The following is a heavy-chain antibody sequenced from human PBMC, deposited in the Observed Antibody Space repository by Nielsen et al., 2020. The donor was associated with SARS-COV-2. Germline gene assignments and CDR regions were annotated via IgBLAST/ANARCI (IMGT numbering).Heavy chain of an antibody. CDR1: GGSISSSSYY. CDR2: IYYSGST. J-gene: IGHJ4*02. D-gene: IGHD6-13*01. V-gene: IGHV4-39*01. CDR3: ARRFIAAAGGVDY. Sequence: SETLSLTCTVSGGSISSSSYYWGWIRQPPGKGLEWIGSIYYSGSTYYNPSLKSRVTISVDTSKNQFSLKLSPVTAADTAVYYCARRFIAAAGGVDYWGQGTLVTVSS.